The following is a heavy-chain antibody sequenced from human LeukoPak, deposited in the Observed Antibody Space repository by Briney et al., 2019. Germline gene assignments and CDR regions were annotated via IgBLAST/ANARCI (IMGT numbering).Heavy chain of an antibody. CDR1: GFTFSDYY. D-gene: IGHD1-26*01. CDR3: ARDFAVGGPDYYYYYMDV. CDR2: ISSSGSTI. J-gene: IGHJ6*03. Sequence: GGSLRLSCAASGFTFSDYYMSWIRQAPGKGLEWVSYISSSGSTIYYADCVKGRFTISRDNAKNSLYLQMNSLRAEDTAVYYCARDFAVGGPDYYYYYMDVWGKGTTVTVSS. V-gene: IGHV3-11*01.